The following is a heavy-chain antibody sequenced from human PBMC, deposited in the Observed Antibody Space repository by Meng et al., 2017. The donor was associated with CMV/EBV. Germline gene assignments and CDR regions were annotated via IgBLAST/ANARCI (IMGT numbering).Heavy chain of an antibody. CDR2: ITPMSGGT. V-gene: IGHV1-2*02. J-gene: IGHJ4*02. D-gene: IGHD3-3*01. CDR1: GYTFTGYY. Sequence: ASVQVSCQASGYTFTGYYIHWVRQAPGHGLEWMGWITPMSGGTNYAQNFQDRVTMTRDTSTNTAYMELSRVRSDDTAVYYCARGNNWDRLLDFWGQGTLVTVSS. CDR3: ARGNNWDRLLDF.